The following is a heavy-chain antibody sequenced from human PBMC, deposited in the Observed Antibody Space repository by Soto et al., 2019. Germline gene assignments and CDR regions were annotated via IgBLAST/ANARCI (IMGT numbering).Heavy chain of an antibody. CDR2: INHSGST. Sequence: QVQLQQWGAGLLKPSETLSLTCAVYGGSFSGYYWTWIRQTPGKGLEWIGEINHSGSTNYNPSLKSRVSISADTSKKQCSLNVTSVTAADTAVYYCARGECSSNYCFTRWAIDICGQGTVGTVSS. D-gene: IGHD2-2*01. J-gene: IGHJ3*02. CDR1: GGSFSGYY. V-gene: IGHV4-34*01. CDR3: ARGECSSNYCFTRWAIDI.